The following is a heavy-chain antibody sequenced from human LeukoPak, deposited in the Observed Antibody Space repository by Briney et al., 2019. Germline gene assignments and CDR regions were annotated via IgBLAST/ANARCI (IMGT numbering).Heavy chain of an antibody. V-gene: IGHV1-69*01. CDR3: ARGCKTTVTIFDY. J-gene: IGHJ4*02. Sequence: ASVKVSCKASGGTFSSYAISWVRQAPGQGLEWMGGIIPIFGTANYAQKFQGRVTITADESTSTAYMELSSLRSEDTAVHYCARGCKTTVTIFDYWGQGTLVTVSS. D-gene: IGHD4-17*01. CDR2: IIPIFGTA. CDR1: GGTFSSYA.